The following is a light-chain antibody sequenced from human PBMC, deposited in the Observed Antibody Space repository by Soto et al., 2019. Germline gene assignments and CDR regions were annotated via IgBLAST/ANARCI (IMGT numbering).Light chain of an antibody. CDR3: QQRSS. V-gene: IGKV3-11*01. Sequence: EIVLTQSPATLSLSPGERATLSCRASQSVSSHLAWYQQKPGQAPRLLIYDASNRATGIPARFSGSGSGTDFTLTISSLEPEDFAVYYCQQRSSFGQGTRLEIK. CDR2: DAS. CDR1: QSVSSH. J-gene: IGKJ5*01.